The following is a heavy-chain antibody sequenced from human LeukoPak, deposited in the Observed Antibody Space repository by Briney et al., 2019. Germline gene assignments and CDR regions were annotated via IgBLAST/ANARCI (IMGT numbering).Heavy chain of an antibody. CDR2: ISFDEKIQ. Sequence: GGSLRLSCVASGFTFNSYPMHWVRQTPGTGLDGVAVISFDEKIQKYADSVKGRFTIAGDVSKNTLYLQMNGLRPDDTAVYYCARDLFRGAPDYFDYWGRGTLVTVSS. V-gene: IGHV3-30*04. D-gene: IGHD1-26*01. CDR3: ARDLFRGAPDYFDY. CDR1: GFTFNSYP. J-gene: IGHJ4*02.